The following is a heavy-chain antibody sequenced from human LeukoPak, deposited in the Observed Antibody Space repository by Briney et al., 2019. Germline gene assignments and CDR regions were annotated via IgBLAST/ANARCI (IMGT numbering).Heavy chain of an antibody. CDR1: GYTFTGYY. V-gene: IGHV1-2*02. J-gene: IGHJ4*02. CDR3: TCGGSGYLTLDY. Sequence: GASVKVSCKASGYTFTGYYIHWVRQAPGQGLEWMGWINPNGGDTNYAQKFQGRVTMTSDTSISTAYMEMSRLRFDDTAVYYFTCGGSGYLTLDYWGQGTLVTVSS. D-gene: IGHD3-22*01. CDR2: INPNGGDT.